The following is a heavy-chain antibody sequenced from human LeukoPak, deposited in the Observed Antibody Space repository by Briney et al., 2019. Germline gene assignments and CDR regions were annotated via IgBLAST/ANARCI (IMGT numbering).Heavy chain of an antibody. D-gene: IGHD3-10*01. V-gene: IGHV3-48*04. CDR3: ARDGGSGSYYNTYYYYYMDV. CDR2: ISSSSSTI. CDR1: GFTFSSYS. J-gene: IGHJ6*03. Sequence: GGSLRLSCAASGFTFSSYSMNWVRQAPGKGLEWVSYISSSSSTIYYADSVKGRFTISRDNAKNSLYLQMNSLTAEDTAVYYCARDGGSGSYYNTYYYYYMDVWGKGTTVTISS.